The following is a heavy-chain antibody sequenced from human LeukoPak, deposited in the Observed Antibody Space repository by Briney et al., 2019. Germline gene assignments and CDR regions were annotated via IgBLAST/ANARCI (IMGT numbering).Heavy chain of an antibody. CDR1: GYTFSDYG. CDR2: INPNSGGT. V-gene: IGHV1-2*02. CDR3: ASPLFDWGMVY. Sequence: GASVKVSCKASGYTFSDYGVSWVRQAPGQGLEWMGWINPNSGGTNYAQKFQGRVTMTRDTSISTAYMELSRLRSDDTAVYYCASPLFDWGMVYWGQGTLVTVSS. J-gene: IGHJ4*02. D-gene: IGHD3-9*01.